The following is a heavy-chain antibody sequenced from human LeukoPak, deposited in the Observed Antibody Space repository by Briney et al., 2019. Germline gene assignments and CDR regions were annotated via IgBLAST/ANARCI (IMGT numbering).Heavy chain of an antibody. J-gene: IGHJ4*02. CDR1: GFTFDSYA. V-gene: IGHV3-23*01. CDR2: ISSAGSST. CDR3: AKRGIPTSAYYFDS. Sequence: GGSLRLSCAASGFTFDSYAMTWVRQAPGKGLEWVSYISSAGSSTFYADSVKGRFTISRDNSKNTLYLQMNSLRAEDTAVYYCAKRGIPTSAYYFDSWGQGTLITVSS. D-gene: IGHD2-2*01.